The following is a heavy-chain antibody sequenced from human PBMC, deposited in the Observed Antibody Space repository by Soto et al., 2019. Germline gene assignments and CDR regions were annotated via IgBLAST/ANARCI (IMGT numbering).Heavy chain of an antibody. Sequence: QVQLVQSGAEVKKPGSSVKVSCKASVGTFSSYAISWVRQAPGQGLEWMGGIIPIFGTANYAQKFQGRVTITADESTSTAYMELSSLRSEDTAVYYCARDGDGYNSYYYYGMDVWGQGTTVTVSS. D-gene: IGHD1-1*01. J-gene: IGHJ6*02. CDR2: IIPIFGTA. CDR3: ARDGDGYNSYYYYGMDV. CDR1: VGTFSSYA. V-gene: IGHV1-69*12.